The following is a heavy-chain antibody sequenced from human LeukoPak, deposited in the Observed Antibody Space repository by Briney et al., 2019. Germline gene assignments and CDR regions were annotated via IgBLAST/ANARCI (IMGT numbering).Heavy chain of an antibody. J-gene: IGHJ2*01. CDR3: ARPNWNYWHFDL. V-gene: IGHV4-59*02. Sequence: SETLFLTCTVFGGAVTSDYWSWIRQPPGKGLEWIGYIYYTGRTSYNPSLESRVSISVDMSKNQFSLKVSSVTAADTAVYYCARPNWNYWHFDLWGRGTLVTVSS. CDR2: IYYTGRT. CDR1: GGAVTSDY. D-gene: IGHD1-20*01.